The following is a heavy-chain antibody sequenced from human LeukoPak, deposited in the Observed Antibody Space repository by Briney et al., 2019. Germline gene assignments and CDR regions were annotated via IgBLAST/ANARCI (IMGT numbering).Heavy chain of an antibody. V-gene: IGHV1-2*02. Sequence: GASVKVSCKASGYTFTGYYMHWVRQAPGQGLEWMGWINPNSGGTNYAQKLQGRVTMTTDTSTSTAYMELRSLRSDDTAVYYCARIHSGYRFLREFDYWGQGTLVTVSS. CDR1: GYTFTGYY. D-gene: IGHD6-13*01. CDR2: INPNSGGT. CDR3: ARIHSGYRFLREFDY. J-gene: IGHJ4*02.